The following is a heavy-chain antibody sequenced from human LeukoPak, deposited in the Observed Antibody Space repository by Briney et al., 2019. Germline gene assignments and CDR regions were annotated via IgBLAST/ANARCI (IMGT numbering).Heavy chain of an antibody. CDR1: GYTFTSYG. CDR2: ISAYNGNT. V-gene: IGHV1-18*01. Sequence: ASVKVSCKASGYTFTSYGISWVRQAPGQGLEWMGWISAYNGNTNYAQKLQGRVTMTTDTSTSTAYMELRSLRSDDTAVYYCARVGNVFVGAHGRGNWFDPWGQGTLVTVSS. D-gene: IGHD1-26*01. J-gene: IGHJ5*02. CDR3: ARVGNVFVGAHGRGNWFDP.